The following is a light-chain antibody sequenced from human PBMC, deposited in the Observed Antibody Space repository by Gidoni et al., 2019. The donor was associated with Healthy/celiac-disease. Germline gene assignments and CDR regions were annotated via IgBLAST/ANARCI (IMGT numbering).Light chain of an antibody. CDR1: PSISSY. J-gene: IGKJ3*01. V-gene: IGKV1-39*01. Sequence: DIQMTQSPSSLSASVGDRVTITCRASPSISSYLNWYQQKPGQAPQLLIYAASSWQSGVPSRFSVSGSGTDFTLTISSLQPEDFATYYCQQSYSTPFTFGPGTKVEI. CDR3: QQSYSTPFT. CDR2: AAS.